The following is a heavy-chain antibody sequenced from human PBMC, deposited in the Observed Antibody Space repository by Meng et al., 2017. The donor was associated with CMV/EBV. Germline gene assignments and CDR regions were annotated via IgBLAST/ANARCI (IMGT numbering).Heavy chain of an antibody. Sequence: GESLKISCAASGFTFSSYAMHWVRQAPGKGLGWVAVISYDGSNKYYADSVKGRFTISRDNSKNTLYLQMNSLRAEDTAVYYCARDDYDFWSGYSAYYYYGMDVWGQGTTVTVSS. D-gene: IGHD3-3*01. V-gene: IGHV3-30*04. CDR3: ARDDYDFWSGYSAYYYYGMDV. J-gene: IGHJ6*02. CDR2: ISYDGSNK. CDR1: GFTFSSYA.